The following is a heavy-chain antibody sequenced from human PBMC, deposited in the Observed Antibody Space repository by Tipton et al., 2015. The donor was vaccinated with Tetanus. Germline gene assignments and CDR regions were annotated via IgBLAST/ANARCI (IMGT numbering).Heavy chain of an antibody. CDR3: ARGPRTRIYDSSGYSFRYFYGMDV. J-gene: IGHJ6*02. CDR2: VNQAGNT. D-gene: IGHD3-22*01. CDR1: GGSFTDYS. V-gene: IGHV4-34*01. Sequence: LRLSCAVYGGSFTDYSWSWIRQPPGQGLEWIGEVNQAGNTDYIPSLKGRVTMSLDTSKSQLSLNLSSVTAADTAFYYCARGPRTRIYDSSGYSFRYFYGMDVWGLGATVTVSS.